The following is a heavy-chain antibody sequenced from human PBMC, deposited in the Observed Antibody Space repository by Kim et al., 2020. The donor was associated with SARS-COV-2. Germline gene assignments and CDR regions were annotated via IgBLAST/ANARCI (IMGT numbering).Heavy chain of an antibody. V-gene: IGHV5-51*01. CDR2: IYPGDSDT. J-gene: IGHJ5*02. CDR3: ARQVDTAMVTNHNWFYP. D-gene: IGHD5-18*01. Sequence: GESLKISCKGSGYSFTSYWIGWVRQMPGKGLEWMGIIYPGDSDTRYSPSFQGQVTISADKSISTAYLQWSSLKASDTAMYYCARQVDTAMVTNHNWFYPWGQGTLVTVSS. CDR1: GYSFTSYW.